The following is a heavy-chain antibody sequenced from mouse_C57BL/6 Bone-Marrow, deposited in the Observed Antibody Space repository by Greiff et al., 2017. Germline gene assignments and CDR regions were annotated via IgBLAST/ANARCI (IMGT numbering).Heavy chain of an antibody. CDR1: GYTFTSYW. CDR2: IDPSDNYT. CDR3: ARKGDGYYYYDY. Sequence: VQLQQSGAELVKPGASVKLSCKASGYTFTSYWMQWVKQRPGQGLEWIGEIDPSDNYTNYNQKFKGKATLTVDTSSSTAYMQLSSLTSEDSAVYYCARKGDGYYYYDYWGQGTTLTVAA. D-gene: IGHD2-3*01. J-gene: IGHJ2*01. V-gene: IGHV1-50*01.